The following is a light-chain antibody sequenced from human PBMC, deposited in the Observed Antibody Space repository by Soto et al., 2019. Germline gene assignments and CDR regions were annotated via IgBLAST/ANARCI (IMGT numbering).Light chain of an antibody. Sequence: QSVLTQPPSASGTPGQRVTISCSGSSSNIGSNTVNWYQQLPGTAPKLLIYSNNQRPSGVPDRFSGSKSGTSASLAISGLQSEDEADYYCTAWDDSLNGVVFRGGTKLTV. CDR3: TAWDDSLNGVV. CDR2: SNN. J-gene: IGLJ2*01. CDR1: SSNIGSNT. V-gene: IGLV1-44*01.